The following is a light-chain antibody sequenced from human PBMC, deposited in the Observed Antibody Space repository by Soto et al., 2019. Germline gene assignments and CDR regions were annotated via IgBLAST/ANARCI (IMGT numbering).Light chain of an antibody. CDR2: DAS. Sequence: VLPQSPAPLSLSPGASAPLSCRASQSVNSYLAWYQQKPGQAPRLLIYDASNRATGIPARFSASGSGTDVTLTISSLEPEDVAGYYCQQRSSWPRTFAQGTKVDI. CDR1: QSVNSY. J-gene: IGKJ2*02. CDR3: QQRSSWPRT. V-gene: IGKV3-11*01.